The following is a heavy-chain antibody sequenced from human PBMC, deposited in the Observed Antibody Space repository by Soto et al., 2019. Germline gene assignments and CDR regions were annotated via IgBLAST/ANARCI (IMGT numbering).Heavy chain of an antibody. D-gene: IGHD6-13*01. J-gene: IGHJ4*02. CDR1: GGSISSGGYY. V-gene: IGHV4-31*03. CDR3: ARRYSSSFDF. CDR2: IYYSGST. Sequence: SETLSLTCTVSGGSISSGGYYWTWIRQHPGKGLEWIGYIYYSGSTYYNPSLKSRVTISVDTSKNQFSLKLSSVTAADTAVYYCARRYSSSFDFWGQGTLVTVSS.